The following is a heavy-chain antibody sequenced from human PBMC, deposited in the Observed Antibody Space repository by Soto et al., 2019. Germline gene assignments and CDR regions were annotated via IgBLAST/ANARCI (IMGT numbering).Heavy chain of an antibody. CDR2: IYYSGST. J-gene: IGHJ4*02. Sequence: PSETLSLTCTVSGGSISSGGYYWSWIRQHPGKGLEWIGYIYYSGSTYYNPSLKSRVTISVDTSKNQFSLKLSSVTAADTAVYYCARQPGPVHYYDSSGYYYIFDYWGQGTLVTVSS. CDR3: ARQPGPVHYYDSSGYYYIFDY. V-gene: IGHV4-31*03. CDR1: GGSISSGGYY. D-gene: IGHD3-22*01.